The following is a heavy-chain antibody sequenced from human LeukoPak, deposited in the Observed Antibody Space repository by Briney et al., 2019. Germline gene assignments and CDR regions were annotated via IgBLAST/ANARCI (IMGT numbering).Heavy chain of an antibody. V-gene: IGHV4-34*01. D-gene: IGHD5-12*01. CDR3: ARCRLRYFDY. CDR1: GGSISSYY. CDR2: INHSGST. J-gene: IGHJ4*02. Sequence: SETLSLTCTVSGGSISSYYWSWIRQPPGKGLEWIGEINHSGSTNYNPSLKSRVTISVDTSKNQFSLKLSSVTAADTAVYYCARCRLRYFDYWGQGTLVTVSS.